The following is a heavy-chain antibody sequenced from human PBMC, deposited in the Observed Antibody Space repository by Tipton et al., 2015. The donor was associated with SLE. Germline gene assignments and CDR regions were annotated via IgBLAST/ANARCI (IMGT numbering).Heavy chain of an antibody. Sequence: TLSLTCNVSGVSISSSYWSWIRQPAGKGLEWIGRIYTSGATDDNPPLKSRVTISLDTSKNEFYLKLTSVTAADTAVYYCARLEYSGYDGPLYWGQGTLVTVSS. D-gene: IGHD5-12*01. CDR3: ARLEYSGYDGPLY. CDR1: GVSISSSY. CDR2: IYTSGAT. V-gene: IGHV4-4*07. J-gene: IGHJ4*02.